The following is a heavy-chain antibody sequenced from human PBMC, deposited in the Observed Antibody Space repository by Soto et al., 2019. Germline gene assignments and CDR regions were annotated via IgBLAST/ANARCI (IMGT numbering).Heavy chain of an antibody. D-gene: IGHD2-8*01. Sequence: EVQLVESGGGLVQPGGSLRLSCAASGFTFSSYSMNWVRQAPGKGLEWVSYISSSSSTIYYADSVKGRFTISRDNAKNSLYLQINSLRDEDTAVYYGAREGRIVLMVYDGDYGMDVWGQGTTVTVSS. CDR2: ISSSSSTI. V-gene: IGHV3-48*02. CDR3: AREGRIVLMVYDGDYGMDV. CDR1: GFTFSSYS. J-gene: IGHJ6*02.